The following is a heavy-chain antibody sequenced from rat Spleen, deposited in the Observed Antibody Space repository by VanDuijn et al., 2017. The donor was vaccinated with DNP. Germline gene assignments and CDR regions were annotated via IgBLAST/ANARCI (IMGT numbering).Heavy chain of an antibody. V-gene: IGHV3-1*01. J-gene: IGHJ4*01. Sequence: EVQLQESGPGLVKPSQSLSLTCSVTGYSITRSYRWNWIRKFPGNKLEWMGYISYSGTTNYDPSLKSRISMTRDTSKNQFFLQLNSVTNEDTATYYCTKYYPGQRVMDAWGQGASVTVSS. CDR1: GYSITRSY. D-gene: IGHD1-4*01. CDR3: TKYYPGQRVMDA. CDR2: ISYSGTT.